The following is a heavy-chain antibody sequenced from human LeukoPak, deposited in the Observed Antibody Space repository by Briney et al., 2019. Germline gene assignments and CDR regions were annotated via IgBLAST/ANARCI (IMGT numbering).Heavy chain of an antibody. CDR1: GGSFSGYY. CDR3: ARVRGGATKYFDY. D-gene: IGHD1-26*01. V-gene: IGHV4-34*01. CDR2: INHSGST. J-gene: IGHJ4*02. Sequence: SETLSLTCAVYGGSFSGYYWSWIRQPPGKGLEWIGEINHSGSTNYNPSLKSRVTISVDTSKNQFSLKLSSVTAADTAVYYCARVRGGATKYFDYWGQGTLVTVSS.